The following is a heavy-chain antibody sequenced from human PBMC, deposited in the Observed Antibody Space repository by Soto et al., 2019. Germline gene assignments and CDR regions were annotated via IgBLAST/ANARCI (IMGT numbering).Heavy chain of an antibody. CDR3: ARDSIAVAGTAFDY. Sequence: GGSLRLSCAASGFTFSSYWMHWVRQAPGKGVVWVARIKSDGSTTSYADSVKGRFTISRDNAKNTLYLQMNSLRAEDTAVYYCARDSIAVAGTAFDYWGQGTLVTVSS. V-gene: IGHV3-74*01. D-gene: IGHD6-19*01. CDR2: IKSDGSTT. CDR1: GFTFSSYW. J-gene: IGHJ4*02.